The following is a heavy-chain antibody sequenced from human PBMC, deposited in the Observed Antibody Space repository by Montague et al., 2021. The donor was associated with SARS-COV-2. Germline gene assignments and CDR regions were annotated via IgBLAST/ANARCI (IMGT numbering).Heavy chain of an antibody. D-gene: IGHD4-23*01. CDR1: GFTFSSYD. Sequence: SLRLSCAAPGFTFSSYDMHWVRQATGKGLEWVSAIGTTGDTYYPGSVKGRFTISRENAKNSLYLQMNSLRAGDTAVYYCARAGLGGAYYYYYGMDVWGQGTTVTVSS. V-gene: IGHV3-13*01. CDR2: IGTTGDT. J-gene: IGHJ6*02. CDR3: ARAGLGGAYYYYYGMDV.